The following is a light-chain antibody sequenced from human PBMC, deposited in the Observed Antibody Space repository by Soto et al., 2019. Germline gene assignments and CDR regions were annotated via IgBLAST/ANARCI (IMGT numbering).Light chain of an antibody. J-gene: IGKJ2*01. CDR2: WAS. Sequence: DIVMTQSPDSLAVSLGERATINCKSSQSVLYSSNNKNHLAWYQQKPGQPPKLLIYWASTREFGVPDRFSGSGSGTDFTLTISSLQAEDVAVYYCQQYYSTPHTFGQGTKLEIK. V-gene: IGKV4-1*01. CDR1: QSVLYSSNNKNH. CDR3: QQYYSTPHT.